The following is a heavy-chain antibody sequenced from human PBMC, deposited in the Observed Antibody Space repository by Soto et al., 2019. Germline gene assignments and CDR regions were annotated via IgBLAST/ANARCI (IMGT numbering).Heavy chain of an antibody. J-gene: IGHJ4*02. CDR3: ARETGYSSGWRQDY. V-gene: IGHV3-74*01. D-gene: IGHD6-19*01. CDR2: INSDGSSI. Sequence: EVQLVESGGGLVQPGGSLRLSCAASGFTFSSYWMHWVRQAPGKGLVWVSRINSDGSSISYADSVKGRFTISRDNAKNTLYLQMNSLRVEDTAVYYYARETGYSSGWRQDYWGQGTLVAVSS. CDR1: GFTFSSYW.